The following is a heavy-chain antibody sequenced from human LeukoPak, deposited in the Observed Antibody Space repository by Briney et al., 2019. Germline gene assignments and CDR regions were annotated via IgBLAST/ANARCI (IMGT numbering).Heavy chain of an antibody. CDR3: ARGQRRGGYKGYFDY. V-gene: IGHV1-46*01. CDR1: GYTYTIYY. Sequence: ASEKVSCETSGYTYTIYYMHWVRHAPGQALVWMGIFNPSGGSTSYAQKFQGRVTMTRDTPTSTVYMELSRLRSEDTAVYYCARGQRRGGYKGYFDYGGEGTLVTASS. D-gene: IGHD5-24*01. CDR2: FNPSGGST. J-gene: IGHJ4*02.